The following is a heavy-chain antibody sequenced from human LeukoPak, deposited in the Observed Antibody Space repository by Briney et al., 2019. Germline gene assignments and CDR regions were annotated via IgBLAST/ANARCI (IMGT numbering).Heavy chain of an antibody. Sequence: SETLSLTCTVSGGSISSSSYYWGWIRQPPGKGLEWIGEINHSGSTNYNPSLKSRVTISVDTSKNQFSLKLSSVTAADTAVYYCAIGNYDFWSGYFGYFDYWGQGTLVTVSS. CDR1: GGSISSSSYY. J-gene: IGHJ4*02. CDR3: AIGNYDFWSGYFGYFDY. CDR2: INHSGST. D-gene: IGHD3-3*01. V-gene: IGHV4-39*07.